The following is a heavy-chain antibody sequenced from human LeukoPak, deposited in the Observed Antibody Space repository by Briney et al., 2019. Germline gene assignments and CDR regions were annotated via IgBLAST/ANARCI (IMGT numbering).Heavy chain of an antibody. CDR3: ARQTHYDFWSGYYTPCYFDY. D-gene: IGHD3-3*01. Sequence: PSETLSLTCTVSGGSISSSSYCWGWIRQPPGKGLEWIGSIYYSGSTYYNPSLKSRVTISVDTSKNQFSLKLSSVTAADTAVYYCARQTHYDFWSGYYTPCYFDYWGQGTLVTVSS. CDR1: GGSISSSSYC. J-gene: IGHJ4*02. CDR2: IYYSGST. V-gene: IGHV4-39*01.